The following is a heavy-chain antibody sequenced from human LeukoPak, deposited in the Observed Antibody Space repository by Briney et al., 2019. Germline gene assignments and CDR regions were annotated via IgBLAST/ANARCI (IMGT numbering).Heavy chain of an antibody. Sequence: PGGSLRLSCTPSGFTFSTYAMSWVRQAPGKGLEWVSFIDSSGGLAYHADSVNGRFTISRDNAKNTLYLQMFSLRADDTALYYCAKISTVTNNFDNWGPGTLVTVSS. J-gene: IGHJ4*01. CDR3: AKISTVTNNFDN. CDR2: IDSSGGLA. D-gene: IGHD4-17*01. CDR1: GFTFSTYA. V-gene: IGHV3-23*01.